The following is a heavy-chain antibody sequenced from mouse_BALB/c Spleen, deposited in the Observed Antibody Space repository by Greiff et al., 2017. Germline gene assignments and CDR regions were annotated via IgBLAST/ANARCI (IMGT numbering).Heavy chain of an antibody. CDR2: IYPGDGDT. CDR1: GYTFTSYW. CDR3: ANHDYDAMDY. V-gene: IGHV1-80*01. Sequence: QVQLQQPGAELVRPGASVKLSCKASGYTFTSYWINWVKQRPGQGLEWIGQIYPGDGDTNYNGKFKGKATLTADKSSSTAYMQLSSLTSEDSAVYFCANHDYDAMDYWGQGTSVTVSS. J-gene: IGHJ4*01.